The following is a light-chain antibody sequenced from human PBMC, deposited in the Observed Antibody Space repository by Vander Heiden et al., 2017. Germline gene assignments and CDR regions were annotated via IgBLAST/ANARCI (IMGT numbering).Light chain of an antibody. CDR1: SSDVGGYNF. Sequence: QSALPQPASVSGAPGLSITITCTGTSSDVGGYNFVSWYQQHPAKAHKLMIYDVSNRPLGVSNRFSGSKSGNTASLTISGLQAEDEADYYCSSYTSSSIPWVFGGGTKLTVL. J-gene: IGLJ3*02. CDR2: DVS. CDR3: SSYTSSSIPWV. V-gene: IGLV2-14*03.